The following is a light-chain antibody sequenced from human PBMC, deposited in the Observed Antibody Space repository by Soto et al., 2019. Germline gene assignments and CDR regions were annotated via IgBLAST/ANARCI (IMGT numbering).Light chain of an antibody. J-gene: IGKJ2*01. CDR2: WAS. V-gene: IGKV4-1*01. CDR3: QHAGT. CDR1: QSVLYSSNNKNY. Sequence: DIVMTQSPDSLAVSLGERATINCKSSQSVLYSSNNKNYLAWYQQKPGQPPKLLIYWASTRESGVTDRFSGSGSGTDFTLTISSLQAEDVAVYYCQHAGTFGQGTKLEIK.